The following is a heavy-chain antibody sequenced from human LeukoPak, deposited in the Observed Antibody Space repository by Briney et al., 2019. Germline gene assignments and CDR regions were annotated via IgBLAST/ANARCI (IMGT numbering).Heavy chain of an antibody. V-gene: IGHV4-39*07. Sequence: SETLSLTCTVSGGSISSSSYYWGWIRQPPGKGLERIGSIYYSGSTYYNPSLKSRVTISVDTSKNQFSLKLSSVTAADTAVYYCARVAMAKGYYYYYYMDVWGKGTTVTVSS. J-gene: IGHJ6*03. CDR3: ARVAMAKGYYYYYYMDV. D-gene: IGHD5-18*01. CDR1: GGSISSSSYY. CDR2: IYYSGST.